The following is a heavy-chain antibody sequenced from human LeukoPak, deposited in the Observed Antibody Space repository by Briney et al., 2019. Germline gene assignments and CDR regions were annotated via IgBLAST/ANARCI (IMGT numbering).Heavy chain of an antibody. CDR1: GGSFSNFY. CDR3: ARARGLYPPYYFYMDV. CDR2: ISDSGTT. V-gene: IGHV4-59*01. Sequence: PSETPSLTCSVSGGSFSNFYWSWIRQPPGKGLEWIGYISDSGTTNYNPSLKSQVTISLDTSKNQFSLKLSSVTPADTAVYYCARARGLYPPYYFYMDVWGKGTTVTVSS. D-gene: IGHD2-2*02. J-gene: IGHJ6*03.